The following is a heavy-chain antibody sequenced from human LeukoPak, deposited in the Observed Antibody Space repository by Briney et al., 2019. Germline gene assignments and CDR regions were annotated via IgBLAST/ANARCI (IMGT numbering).Heavy chain of an antibody. CDR3: ARERSSWPYYYYGMDV. D-gene: IGHD6-13*01. J-gene: IGHJ6*02. V-gene: IGHV3-30*12. CDR1: GFTFSSYG. Sequence: GGSLRLSCAASGFTFSSYGMHWVRQAPGKGLEWVAVISYDGSNKYYADSVKGRFTISRDNAKNSLYLQMNSLRAEDTAVYYCARERSSWPYYYYGMDVWGQGTTVTVSS. CDR2: ISYDGSNK.